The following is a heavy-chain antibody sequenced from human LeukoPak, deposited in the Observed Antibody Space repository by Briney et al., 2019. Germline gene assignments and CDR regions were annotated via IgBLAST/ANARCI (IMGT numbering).Heavy chain of an antibody. V-gene: IGHV1-2*02. CDR1: GYTFTGYY. D-gene: IGHD5-12*01. J-gene: IGHJ4*02. Sequence: GASVKVSCKASGYTFTGYYMHWVRQAPGQGLEWMGWINPNSGGTNYAQKFQGRVTMTRDTSISTAYMELSRRRSDDTAVYYCARIAGGYSGYDSGYSFDYWGQGTLVTVSS. CDR2: INPNSGGT. CDR3: ARIAGGYSGYDSGYSFDY.